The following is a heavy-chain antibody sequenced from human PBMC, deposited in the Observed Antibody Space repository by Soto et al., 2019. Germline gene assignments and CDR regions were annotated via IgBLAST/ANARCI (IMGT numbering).Heavy chain of an antibody. D-gene: IGHD3-22*01. CDR2: IFSNDGK. Sequence: QVTLKESGPVLVKPTETLTLTCTVSGFSLSNARLGVSWIRQPPGKALEWLAHIFSNDGKSYNTSLKSRLTISKDTSKSQVVLTMTNMDPVDTATYYCARMEGYDSSGYLPDYWGQGTMVTVPS. CDR3: ARMEGYDSSGYLPDY. V-gene: IGHV2-26*01. CDR1: GFSLSNARLG. J-gene: IGHJ3*01.